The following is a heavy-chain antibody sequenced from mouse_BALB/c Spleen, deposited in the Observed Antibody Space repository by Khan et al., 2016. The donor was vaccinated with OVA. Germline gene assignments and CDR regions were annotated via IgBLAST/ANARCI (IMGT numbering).Heavy chain of an antibody. J-gene: IGHJ1*01. CDR3: ARSLITTWYFDV. CDR2: VSFGSATI. CDR1: GFTFSSFG. D-gene: IGHD2-4*01. Sequence: EVELVESGGGLVQPGGSRKLSCAASGFTFSSFGMHWVRQAPEKGLEWVAYVSFGSATIYYADTVKGRFTISRDTPKNTLFLQMTSLRSEDTAIYYCARSLITTWYFDVWGAGTTVTVSS. V-gene: IGHV5-17*02.